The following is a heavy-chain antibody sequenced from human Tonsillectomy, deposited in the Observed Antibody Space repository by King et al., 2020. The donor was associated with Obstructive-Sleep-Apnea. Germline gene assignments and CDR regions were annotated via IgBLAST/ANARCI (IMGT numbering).Heavy chain of an antibody. D-gene: IGHD6-13*01. Sequence: VQLVESGAEVKKPGSSVKVSCKASGGTFSSYAISWVRQAPGQGLEWMGGIIPIFVTANYSQKFQGRVTITAAESTSTASMELSSLRSEATAVYYCARGYSSWSPHDAFDIWGQGTMVTVSS. CDR3: ARGYSSWSPHDAFDI. J-gene: IGHJ3*02. CDR2: IIPIFVTA. CDR1: GGTFSSYA. V-gene: IGHV1-69*01.